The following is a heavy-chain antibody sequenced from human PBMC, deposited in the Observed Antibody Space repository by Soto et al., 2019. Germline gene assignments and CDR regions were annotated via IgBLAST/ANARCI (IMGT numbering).Heavy chain of an antibody. CDR3: AKAPYPTKGPGPSRYSSSVGYFDY. D-gene: IGHD6-13*01. CDR2: ISGSGGST. J-gene: IGHJ4*02. Sequence: GGSLRLSCAASGFTFSSYAMSWVRQAPGKGLEWVSAISGSGGSTYYADSVKGRFTISRDNSKNTLYLQMNSLRAEDTAVYYCAKAPYPTKGPGPSRYSSSVGYFDYWRQGTLVTVSS. V-gene: IGHV3-23*01. CDR1: GFTFSSYA.